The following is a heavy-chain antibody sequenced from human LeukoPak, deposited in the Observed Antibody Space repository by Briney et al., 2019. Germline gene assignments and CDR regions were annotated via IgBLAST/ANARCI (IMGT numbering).Heavy chain of an antibody. Sequence: PSETLSLTCSVSIGPISSSKWWSWVRQSPVKGLEWIGEIYLYGTTNYNPSFTSRVTMSVDRSRNQFSLKLTSVTAADTAIYYCARNAAYCLDYWGQGTLVTVSS. CDR2: IYLYGTT. CDR1: IGPISSSKW. D-gene: IGHD1-26*01. J-gene: IGHJ4*02. CDR3: ARNAAYCLDY. V-gene: IGHV4-4*02.